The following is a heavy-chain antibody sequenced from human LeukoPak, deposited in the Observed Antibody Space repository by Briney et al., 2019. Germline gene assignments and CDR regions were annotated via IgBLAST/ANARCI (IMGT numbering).Heavy chain of an antibody. V-gene: IGHV1-2*02. Sequence: ASVKVSCKASGYTFTGYYMHWVRQAPGQGLEWMGWINPNSGGTNYAQKFQGRVTMTRDTSISTTYMELSRLRSDDTAVYYCAAEYSGYVNWFDPWGQGTLVTVSP. CDR2: INPNSGGT. D-gene: IGHD5-12*01. CDR3: AAEYSGYVNWFDP. CDR1: GYTFTGYY. J-gene: IGHJ5*02.